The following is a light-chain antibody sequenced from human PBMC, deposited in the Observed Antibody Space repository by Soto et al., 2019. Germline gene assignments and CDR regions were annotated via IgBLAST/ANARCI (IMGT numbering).Light chain of an antibody. CDR2: AAS. Sequence: DIQMTQSPSSLSAAVVDRVTITCRARQSISSYLNWYQQKPGKAPKLLIYAASSLQSGVTSRFRGSGSGTDFTLTISSLQPEDFATYYCQQSYSTPRTFGQGTKVEIK. V-gene: IGKV1-39*01. CDR3: QQSYSTPRT. CDR1: QSISSY. J-gene: IGKJ1*01.